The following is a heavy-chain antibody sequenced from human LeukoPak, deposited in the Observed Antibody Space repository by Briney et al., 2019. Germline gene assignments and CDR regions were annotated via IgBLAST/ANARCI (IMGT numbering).Heavy chain of an antibody. Sequence: ASVKVSCKASGYTFTGYYMHWVRQAPGQGLEWMGWINPNSGGTNYAQKFQGRVTMTRDTSISTAYMELSRLRSDDTAVYYCARDRLLLLYYYDSSGYPDAFDIWGQGTMVTVSS. J-gene: IGHJ3*02. CDR2: INPNSGGT. V-gene: IGHV1-2*02. CDR1: GYTFTGYY. CDR3: ARDRLLLLYYYDSSGYPDAFDI. D-gene: IGHD3-22*01.